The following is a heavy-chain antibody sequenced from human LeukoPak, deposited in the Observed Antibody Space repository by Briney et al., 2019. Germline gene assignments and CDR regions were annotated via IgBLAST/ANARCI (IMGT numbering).Heavy chain of an antibody. CDR3: AREGGFYRPLDY. CDR2: VHLDGRT. D-gene: IGHD3-3*01. V-gene: IGHV4-4*02. J-gene: IGHJ4*02. CDR1: GGSVTSTNW. Sequence: PSGTLSLTCGVSGGSVTSTNWWPWVRQPPGKGLEWIGEVHLDGRTNYNPSLKSRLTMSVDLSENHISLKLTSVTAADTAVYHCAREGGFYRPLDYSGQGTLVTVSS.